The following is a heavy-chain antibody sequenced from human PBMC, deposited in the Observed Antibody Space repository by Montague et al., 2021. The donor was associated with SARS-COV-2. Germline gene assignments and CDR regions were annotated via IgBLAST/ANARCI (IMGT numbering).Heavy chain of an antibody. Sequence: VHGGSFSTYSWNWIRQPPGKGLEWIGEIHHGGSTNYNPSLKSRVTISADTSKNQFSLKLTSVAAADTAVYYCARLGDGVVPSPILGVGPYYSYYYMDVWGKGTTVTASS. D-gene: IGHD3-10*01. J-gene: IGHJ6*03. V-gene: IGHV4-34*01. CDR3: ARLGDGVVPSPILGVGPYYSYYYMDV. CDR2: IHHGGST. CDR1: GGSFSTYS.